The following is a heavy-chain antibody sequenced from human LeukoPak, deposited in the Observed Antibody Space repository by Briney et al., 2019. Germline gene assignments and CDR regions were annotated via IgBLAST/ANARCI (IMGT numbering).Heavy chain of an antibody. CDR2: ISYDGSNK. CDR3: AREVGNYYDSSGYPGLFDY. D-gene: IGHD3-22*01. V-gene: IGHV3-30-3*01. CDR1: RFTVSSYA. Sequence: GGSLRLSCAASRFTVSSYAIHWVRQAPGKGLEWVAVISYDGSNKYYADSVKGRFTISRDNSKNTLYLQMNSLRAEDTAVYYCAREVGNYYDSSGYPGLFDYWGQGTLVTVSS. J-gene: IGHJ4*02.